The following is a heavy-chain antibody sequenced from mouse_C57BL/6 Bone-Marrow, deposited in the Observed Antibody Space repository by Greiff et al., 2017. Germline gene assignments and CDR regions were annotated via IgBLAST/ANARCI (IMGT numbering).Heavy chain of an antibody. J-gene: IGHJ2*01. D-gene: IGHD2-2*01. Sequence: VQLQQSGPELVKPGASVKISCKASGYSFTGYYMNWVKQSPDKSLEWIGEINPSTGGTTYNQKFKAKATLTVDKSSSTAYMQLKSLTSEDSAVYYCSPGVTTPYYFDYWGQGTTLTVSS. CDR2: INPSTGGT. CDR3: SPGVTTPYYFDY. V-gene: IGHV1-42*01. CDR1: GYSFTGYY.